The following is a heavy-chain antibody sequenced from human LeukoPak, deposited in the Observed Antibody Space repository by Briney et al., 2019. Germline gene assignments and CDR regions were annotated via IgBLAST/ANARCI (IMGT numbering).Heavy chain of an antibody. V-gene: IGHV4-34*01. CDR1: GRSLGSYF. CDR2: VGHSGNT. D-gene: IGHD2-15*01. Sequence: PSETLSLTCAVYGRSLGSYFWNWIRQTPGKGLEWIGEVGHSGNTNYNPSLKSRVTMSLDTSRNQFSLKLISVPAADTAVYYCVVGQGKPKGAYWGQGNLVTVSS. J-gene: IGHJ4*02. CDR3: VVGQGKPKGAY.